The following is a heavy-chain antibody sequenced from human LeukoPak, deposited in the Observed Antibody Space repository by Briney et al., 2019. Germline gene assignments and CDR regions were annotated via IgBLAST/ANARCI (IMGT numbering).Heavy chain of an antibody. J-gene: IGHJ5*02. D-gene: IGHD2-8*01. CDR3: ARSPGYCTNGVCYRRFDP. CDR2: IYYSGST. Sequence: SETLSLTCTVCGGSISSSSYYWGWIRQPPGKGLEWIASIYYSGSTYFNPSPKSRVTISVDTSNNQFSLRLASVTAADTAVYYCARSPGYCTNGVCYRRFDPWGQGTLVTVSS. CDR1: GGSISSSSYY. V-gene: IGHV4-39*07.